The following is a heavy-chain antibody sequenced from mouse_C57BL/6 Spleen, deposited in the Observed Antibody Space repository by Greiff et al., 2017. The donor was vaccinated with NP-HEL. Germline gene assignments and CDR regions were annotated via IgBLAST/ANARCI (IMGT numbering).Heavy chain of an antibody. V-gene: IGHV5-9*01. Sequence: EVQLQQSGGGLVKPGGSLKLSCAASGFTFSSYTMSWVRQTPEKRLEWVATISGGGGNTYYPDSVKGRFTISRDNAKNTLYLQMSSLRSEDTALYYCARQGPFYGSSWYFDVWGTGTTVTVSS. CDR2: ISGGGGNT. J-gene: IGHJ1*03. D-gene: IGHD1-1*01. CDR3: ARQGPFYGSSWYFDV. CDR1: GFTFSSYT.